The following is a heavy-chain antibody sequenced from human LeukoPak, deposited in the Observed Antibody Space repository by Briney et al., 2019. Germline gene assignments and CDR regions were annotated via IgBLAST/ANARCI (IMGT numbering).Heavy chain of an antibody. V-gene: IGHV1-2*02. CDR1: GYTFTGYY. CDR3: ARDPLNAFDI. J-gene: IGHJ3*02. Sequence: GASAKVSCKASGYTFTGYYMHWVRQAPGQRLEWMGWINPNSGGTNYAPKFQGRVTMTRDTSISTAYMELSRLRSDDTAVYYCARDPLNAFDIWGQGTMVTVSS. CDR2: INPNSGGT.